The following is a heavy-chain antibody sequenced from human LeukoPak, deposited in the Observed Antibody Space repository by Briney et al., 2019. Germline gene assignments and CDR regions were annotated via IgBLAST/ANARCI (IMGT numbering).Heavy chain of an antibody. CDR3: AVARWLQLLLDY. V-gene: IGHV4-34*01. CDR2: INHSGST. Sequence: SETLSLTCAVYGGSFSGYYWSWIRQPPGKGLEWIGEINHSGSTNYNPSPKSRVTISVDTSKNQFSLKLSSVTAADTAVYYCAVARWLQLLLDYWGQGTLVTVSS. D-gene: IGHD5-12*01. CDR1: GGSFSGYY. J-gene: IGHJ4*02.